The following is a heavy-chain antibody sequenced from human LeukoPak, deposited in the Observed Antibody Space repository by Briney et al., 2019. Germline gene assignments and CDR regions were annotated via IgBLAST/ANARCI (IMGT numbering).Heavy chain of an antibody. Sequence: GGSLRLSCAASGFTFSTYGMHWVRQAPGKGLEWVAYIRSDGKYKPYADSVMGRFTISRDNSKNTLYLQMNSLRAEDTAVYYCAKYYYDSSGYYVSWGQGTLVTVSS. J-gene: IGHJ5*02. CDR3: AKYYYDSSGYYVS. D-gene: IGHD3-22*01. CDR1: GFTFSTYG. CDR2: IRSDGKYK. V-gene: IGHV3-30*02.